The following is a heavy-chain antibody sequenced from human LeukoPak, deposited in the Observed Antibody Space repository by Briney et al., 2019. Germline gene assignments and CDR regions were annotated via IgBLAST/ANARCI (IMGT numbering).Heavy chain of an antibody. Sequence: GGSLRLSCAASGFTFSSYWMNWVRQAPGKGLEWVANIKQDGSEKYYVDSVKGRFAISRDNAKNSLYLQMNSLRAEDTAVYYCARGVITGTSMPFDYWGQGTLVTVSS. CDR2: IKQDGSEK. D-gene: IGHD1-7*01. CDR3: ARGVITGTSMPFDY. J-gene: IGHJ4*02. V-gene: IGHV3-7*01. CDR1: GFTFSSYW.